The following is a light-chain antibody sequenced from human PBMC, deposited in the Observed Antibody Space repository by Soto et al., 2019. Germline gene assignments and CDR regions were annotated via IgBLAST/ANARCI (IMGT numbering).Light chain of an antibody. Sequence: EMVMTQSPATLSVSPGERATLSCRASQSVSSNLAWYQQKPGQAPRLLIYGISTRATGIPARFSGSGSGTEFTLTISSLQSEDFALYYCHQYNSWPPGTFGQGTKVDIK. J-gene: IGKJ2*01. CDR2: GIS. V-gene: IGKV3-15*01. CDR3: HQYNSWPPGT. CDR1: QSVSSN.